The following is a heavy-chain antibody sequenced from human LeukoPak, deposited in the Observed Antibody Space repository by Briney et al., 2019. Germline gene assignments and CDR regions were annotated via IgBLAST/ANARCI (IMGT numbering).Heavy chain of an antibody. Sequence: SETLSLTCTVSGGSISSYYWSWNRQPAGKGLEWIGRIYTSGSTNYNPSLRSRVTMSVDTSKNQFSLKLSSVTAADTAVYYCAGRFLEWLPNAFDIWGQGTMVTVSS. CDR1: GGSISSYY. D-gene: IGHD3-3*01. CDR3: AGRFLEWLPNAFDI. J-gene: IGHJ3*02. V-gene: IGHV4-4*07. CDR2: IYTSGST.